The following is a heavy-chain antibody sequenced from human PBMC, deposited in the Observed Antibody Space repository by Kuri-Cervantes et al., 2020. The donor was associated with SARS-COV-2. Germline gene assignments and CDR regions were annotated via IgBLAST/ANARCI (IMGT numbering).Heavy chain of an antibody. D-gene: IGHD2-15*01. V-gene: IGHV4-4*07. J-gene: IGHJ2*01. CDR1: GGSISSYY. CDR2: IYTSGST. Sequence: GSLRLSCTVSGGSISSYYWSWIRQPAGKGLEWIGRIYTSGSTNYNPSLKSRVTMSVDTSKNQFSLKLSSVTAADTAVYYCARVAVVVVAADWYFDRWGRGTLVTVSS. CDR3: ARVAVVVVAADWYFDR.